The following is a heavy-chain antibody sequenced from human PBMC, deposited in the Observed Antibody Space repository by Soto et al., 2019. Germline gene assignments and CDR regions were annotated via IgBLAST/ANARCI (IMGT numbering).Heavy chain of an antibody. V-gene: IGHV5-10-1*01. J-gene: IGHJ4*02. Sequence: GESLKISCKGSVYSFTSYWISWVRQMPGKGLEWMGRIDPSDSYTNYSPSFQGHVTISADKSISTAYLQWSSLKASDTAMYYCARLATAAAAGTPLDYWGQGTLVTVSS. CDR2: IDPSDSYT. CDR1: VYSFTSYW. D-gene: IGHD6-13*01. CDR3: ARLATAAAAGTPLDY.